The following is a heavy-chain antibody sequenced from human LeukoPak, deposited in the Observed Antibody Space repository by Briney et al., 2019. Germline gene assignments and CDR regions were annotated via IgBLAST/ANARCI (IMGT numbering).Heavy chain of an antibody. D-gene: IGHD4-17*01. CDR3: ARDPTVTPDY. J-gene: IGHJ4*02. CDR2: IYTGGST. V-gene: IGHV4-4*07. Sequence: PSETLSLTCTVSGGSITTNYWSWIRQPAGKGLEWIGRIYTGGSTNYNPSLKSRVTMSVDTSKSQFSLKLNSVTAADTAVYYCARDPTVTPDYWGQGTLVTVSS. CDR1: GGSITTNY.